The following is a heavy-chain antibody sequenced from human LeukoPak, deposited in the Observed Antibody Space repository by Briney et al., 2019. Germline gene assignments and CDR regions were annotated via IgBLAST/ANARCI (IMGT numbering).Heavy chain of an antibody. V-gene: IGHV4-31*03. D-gene: IGHD3-22*01. CDR2: IYYSGST. CDR3: ARTYYYDSSNYYFDY. J-gene: IGHJ4*03. CDR1: GGSISSGGYY. Sequence: PSETLSLTCTVSGGSISSGGYYWSWIRQHPGKGLEWIGYIYYSGSTYYNPSLKSRVTISVDTSKNQFSLKLSSVTAADTAVYYCARTYYYDSSNYYFDYWGQGTTVTVSS.